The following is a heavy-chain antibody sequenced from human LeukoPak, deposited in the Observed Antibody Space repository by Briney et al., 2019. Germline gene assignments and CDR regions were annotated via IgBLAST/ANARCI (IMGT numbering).Heavy chain of an antibody. D-gene: IGHD3-10*01. CDR1: GFTFSSYS. CDR2: ISSSSSYI. CDR3: ARDMEGSGSYIYYYYGMDV. Sequence: GGSLRLSCAASGFTFSSYSMNWVRQAPGKGLEWVSSISSSSSYIYYADSVKGRFTTSRDNAKNSLYLQMNSLRAEDTAVYYCARDMEGSGSYIYYYYGMDVWGQGTTVTVSS. J-gene: IGHJ6*02. V-gene: IGHV3-21*01.